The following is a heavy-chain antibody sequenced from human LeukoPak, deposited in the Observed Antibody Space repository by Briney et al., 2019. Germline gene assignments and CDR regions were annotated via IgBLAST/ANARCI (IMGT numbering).Heavy chain of an antibody. J-gene: IGHJ3*02. CDR1: GYTFTGYY. Sequence: ASVKVSCKASGYTFTGYYMHWVRQAPGQGLEWMGWINPNSGGTNYAQKFQGRVTMTRDTSISTAYMELSRLRSDDTAVYYCARAGIAAAVGGVDIWGQGTMVTVSS. V-gene: IGHV1-2*02. CDR3: ARAGIAAAVGGVDI. CDR2: INPNSGGT. D-gene: IGHD6-13*01.